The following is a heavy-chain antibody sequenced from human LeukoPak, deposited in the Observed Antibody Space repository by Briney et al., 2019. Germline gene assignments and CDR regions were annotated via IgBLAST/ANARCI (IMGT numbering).Heavy chain of an antibody. V-gene: IGHV5-51*01. D-gene: IGHD1-26*01. CDR2: IYPGDSDT. CDR1: GYTFTNYW. J-gene: IGHJ4*02. CDR3: ARFSGSPGYYFDY. Sequence: GESLKISCKGSGYTFTNYWIGWVRQMPGKGLEWMGIIYPGDSDTRYSPSFQGQVTISADKSISTAYLQWSSLKASDTAMYYCARFSGSPGYYFDYWGQGTLVTVSS.